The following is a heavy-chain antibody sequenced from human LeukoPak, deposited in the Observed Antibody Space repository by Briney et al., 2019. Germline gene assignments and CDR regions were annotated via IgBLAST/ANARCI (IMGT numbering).Heavy chain of an antibody. CDR3: AKDTSIGKYCTNGVCSPFDY. J-gene: IGHJ4*02. V-gene: IGHV3-23*01. CDR2: ISDCGDYT. Sequence: GVSLTLPCAGSGHTFSLYAMSWVRHAPRQGLEWVSVISDCGDYTSYTDFVRGRVTITRDNSRKTLYLQMISLRPEDTSVYYCAKDTSIGKYCTNGVCSPFDYWGQGTLVTVSS. CDR1: GHTFSLYA. D-gene: IGHD2-8*01.